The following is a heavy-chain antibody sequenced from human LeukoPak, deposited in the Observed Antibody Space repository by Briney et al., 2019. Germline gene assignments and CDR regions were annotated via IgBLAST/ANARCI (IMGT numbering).Heavy chain of an antibody. CDR3: ARVKQGGNSTSSAP. V-gene: IGHV4-4*07. J-gene: IGHJ5*02. CDR2: FYIGGIT. Sequence: SETLSLTCTVSGDSISSYYWSWIRQPAGKGMEWIGRFYIGGITNYNPSLKSRVTMSVDTSKNQFSLRLTSMTAADTAVYYCARVKQGGNSTSSAPCSQGTLVTVSS. CDR1: GDSISSYY. D-gene: IGHD4-23*01.